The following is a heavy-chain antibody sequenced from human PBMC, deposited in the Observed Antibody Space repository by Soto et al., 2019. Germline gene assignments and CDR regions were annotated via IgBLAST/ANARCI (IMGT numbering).Heavy chain of an antibody. V-gene: IGHV3-15*01. CDR3: TADFFGAVAGTDYYYYGMDV. Sequence: GGYLRLSCVASGFTFSNAWMSWVRQAPGKGLEWVGRIKSKTDGGTTDYAAPVKGRFTISRDDSKNTLYLQMNSLKSEDTAVYYCTADFFGAVAGTDYYYYGMDVWVQGTTVTVSS. J-gene: IGHJ6*02. CDR2: IKSKTDGGTT. D-gene: IGHD6-19*01. CDR1: GFTFSNAW.